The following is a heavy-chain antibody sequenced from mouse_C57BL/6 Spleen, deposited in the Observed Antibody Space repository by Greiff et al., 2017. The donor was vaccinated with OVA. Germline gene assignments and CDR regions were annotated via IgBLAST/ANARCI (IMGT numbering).Heavy chain of an antibody. CDR1: GYTFTSYW. D-gene: IGHD2-5*01. J-gene: IGHJ2*01. CDR2: IHPNSGST. V-gene: IGHV1-64*01. Sequence: QVQLQQPGAELVKPGASVKLSCKASGYTFTSYWMHWVKQRPGQGLEWIGMIHPNSGSTNYNEKFKSKATLTVDKSSSAAYMQLSSLTSEDSAVYYCARVDSNYFDYWGQGTTLTVSS. CDR3: ARVDSNYFDY.